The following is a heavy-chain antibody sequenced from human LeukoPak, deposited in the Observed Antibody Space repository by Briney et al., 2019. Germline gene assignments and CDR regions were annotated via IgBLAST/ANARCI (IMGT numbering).Heavy chain of an antibody. CDR2: ITNSGTTI. CDR3: AREGYYDSSGYGVGY. CDR1: GFTFSDYC. D-gene: IGHD3-22*01. Sequence: PGGSLRLSCAASGFTFSDYCMSWIRQAPGKGLEWISYITNSGTTIYYADSVKGRFTISRDNAKNSLYLQMNSLRAEDTAVYYCAREGYYDSSGYGVGYWGQGTLVTVSS. V-gene: IGHV3-11*01. J-gene: IGHJ4*02.